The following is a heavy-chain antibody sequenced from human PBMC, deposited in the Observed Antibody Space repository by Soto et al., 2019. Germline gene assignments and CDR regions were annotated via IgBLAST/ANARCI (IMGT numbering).Heavy chain of an antibody. CDR3: ARDAYCGGDCYSGPDY. D-gene: IGHD2-21*02. J-gene: IGHJ4*02. V-gene: IGHV1-46*01. CDR2: INPSGGST. CDR1: GYTFXSYY. Sequence: GASVKVSCKASGYTFXSYYMHWVRQAPGQGLEWMGIINPSGGSTSYAQKFQGRVTMTRDTSTSTVYMELSSLRSEDTAVYYCARDAYCGGDCYSGPDYWGQGTLVTVSS.